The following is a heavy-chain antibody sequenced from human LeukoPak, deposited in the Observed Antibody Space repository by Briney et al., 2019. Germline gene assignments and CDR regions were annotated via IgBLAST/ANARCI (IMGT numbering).Heavy chain of an antibody. CDR1: GFTFSSSA. CDR3: ARGVQAFDI. Sequence: GGSLRLSCAASGFTFSSSAMSWVRQAPGKGLEWISHISNFGDIIHYADSVEGRFTISRDNAKNSLYLQMNSLRAEDTAVYYCARGVQAFDIWGQGTMVTVSS. V-gene: IGHV3-48*04. D-gene: IGHD1-1*01. J-gene: IGHJ3*02. CDR2: ISNFGDII.